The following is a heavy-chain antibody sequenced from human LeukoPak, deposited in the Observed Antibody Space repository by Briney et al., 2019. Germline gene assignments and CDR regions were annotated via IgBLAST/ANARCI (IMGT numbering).Heavy chain of an antibody. CDR2: IYYSGST. CDR3: ARDHSYYGSDP. J-gene: IGHJ5*02. D-gene: IGHD3-10*01. Sequence: PSETLSLTCTVSGGSISSYYWSWIRQPPGKGLEWIGYIYYSGSTNYNPSLKSRVTISVDTSKNQFSLKLSSVTAADTAVYYCARDHSYYGSDPWGQGTLVTVSS. V-gene: IGHV4-59*01. CDR1: GGSISSYY.